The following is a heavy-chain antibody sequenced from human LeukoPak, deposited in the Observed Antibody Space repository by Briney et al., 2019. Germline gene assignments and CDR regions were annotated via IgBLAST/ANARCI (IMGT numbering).Heavy chain of an antibody. CDR3: ARDHPSSIAARPRWFDP. CDR2: INPNSGGT. Sequence: ASVKVSCKASGYTFTGYYMHWVRQAPGQGLEWMGRINPNSGGTNYAQKFRGRVTMARDTSISTAYMELSRLRSDDTAVYYCARDHPSSIAARPRWFDPWGQGTLVTVSS. CDR1: GYTFTGYY. D-gene: IGHD6-6*01. V-gene: IGHV1-2*06. J-gene: IGHJ5*02.